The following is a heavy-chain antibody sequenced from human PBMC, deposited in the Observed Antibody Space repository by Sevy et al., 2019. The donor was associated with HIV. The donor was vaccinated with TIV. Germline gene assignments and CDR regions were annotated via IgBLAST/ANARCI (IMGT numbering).Heavy chain of an antibody. J-gene: IGHJ5*02. Sequence: ASVKVSCKASGYTFTSYYMHWVRQAPGQGLEWMGWINPNSGGTNYAQKFQGRVTMTRDTSISTAYMELSRLRSDDTAVYYCAKERVYCSGGSCKPGGWFDPWGQGTLVTVSS. CDR3: AKERVYCSGGSCKPGGWFDP. CDR1: GYTFTSYY. V-gene: IGHV1-2*02. D-gene: IGHD2-15*01. CDR2: INPNSGGT.